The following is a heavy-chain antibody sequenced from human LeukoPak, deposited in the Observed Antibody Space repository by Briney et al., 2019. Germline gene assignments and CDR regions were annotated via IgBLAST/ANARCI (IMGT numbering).Heavy chain of an antibody. Sequence: ASVKVSCKASGGTFSSYAISWVRQAPGQGLEWMGRIIPILGIANYAQKFQGRVTITADKSTSTAYMELSSLRSEDTAVYYCATGLLDGNWFDPWGQGTLVTVSS. CDR1: GGTFSSYA. J-gene: IGHJ5*02. D-gene: IGHD3-10*01. CDR2: IIPILGIA. CDR3: ATGLLDGNWFDP. V-gene: IGHV1-69*04.